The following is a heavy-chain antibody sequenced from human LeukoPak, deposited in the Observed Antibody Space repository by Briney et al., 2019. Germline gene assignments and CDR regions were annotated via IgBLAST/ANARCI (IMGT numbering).Heavy chain of an antibody. CDR2: IYYSGST. CDR1: GGSISSYY. J-gene: IGHJ5*02. V-gene: IGHV4-59*13. CDR3: ARGPSGSYDL. D-gene: IGHD1-26*01. Sequence: SETLSLTCTVSGGSISSYYWSWILQPPGKGLEWIGYIYYSGSTNYNPSLKSRVTISVDTSKNQFSLKLSSVTAADTAVYYCARGPSGSYDLWGQGTLVTVSS.